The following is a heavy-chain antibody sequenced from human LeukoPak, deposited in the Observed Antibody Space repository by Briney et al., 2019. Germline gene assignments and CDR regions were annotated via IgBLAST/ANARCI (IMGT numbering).Heavy chain of an antibody. CDR1: GFTFSSYS. CDR3: ARGAHYYDSSGYFDY. CDR2: ISSSSSYI. V-gene: IGHV3-21*01. D-gene: IGHD3-22*01. Sequence: PGGSLRLSCAASGFTFSSYSMNWFRQAPGKGLEWVSSISSSSSYIYYADSVKGRFTISRDNAKNSLYPQMNSLRAEDTAVYYCARGAHYYDSSGYFDYWGQGTLVTVSS. J-gene: IGHJ4*02.